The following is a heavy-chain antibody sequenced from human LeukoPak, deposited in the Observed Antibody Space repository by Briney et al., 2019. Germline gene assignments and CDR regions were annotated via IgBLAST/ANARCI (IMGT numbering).Heavy chain of an antibody. CDR2: IIPISGTA. CDR1: GGTFSSYA. J-gene: IGHJ6*03. CDR3: AAIAALFRTYYYYMDV. D-gene: IGHD6-13*01. Sequence: ASVKVSCKASGGTFSSYAISWVRQAPGQGLEWMGGIIPISGTANYAQKFQGRVTITTDESTSTAYMELSSLRSEDTAVYYCAAIAALFRTYYYYMDVWGKGTTVTVSS. V-gene: IGHV1-69*05.